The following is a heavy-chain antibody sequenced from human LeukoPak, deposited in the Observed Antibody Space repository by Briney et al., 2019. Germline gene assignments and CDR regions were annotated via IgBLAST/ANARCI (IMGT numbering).Heavy chain of an antibody. CDR3: ANSYSSGWYYFDY. Sequence: SQTLSLTCTVSGGSISSGDYYWSWIRQPPGKGLEWIGYIYYSGSTYYNPSLKSRVTISVDTSKNQFSLKLSSVTAADTAVYYCANSYSSGWYYFDYWGQGTLVTVSS. CDR1: GGSISSGDYY. V-gene: IGHV4-30-4*08. J-gene: IGHJ4*02. CDR2: IYYSGST. D-gene: IGHD6-19*01.